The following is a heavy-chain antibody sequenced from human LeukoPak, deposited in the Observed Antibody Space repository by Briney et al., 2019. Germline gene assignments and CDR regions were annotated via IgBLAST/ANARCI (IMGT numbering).Heavy chain of an antibody. CDR1: GYTFTSYY. J-gene: IGHJ4*02. Sequence: GASVKVSCKASGYTFTSYYMHWVRQAPGQGLEWMGIINPSGDSTSYYAQKFQGRVTMTRDTSTSTVYMELSSLRSEDTAVYYCARDPHHDDFWTGYYGYWGQGTLVTVSS. CDR2: INPSGDST. V-gene: IGHV1-46*01. CDR3: ARDPHHDDFWTGYYGY. D-gene: IGHD3/OR15-3a*01.